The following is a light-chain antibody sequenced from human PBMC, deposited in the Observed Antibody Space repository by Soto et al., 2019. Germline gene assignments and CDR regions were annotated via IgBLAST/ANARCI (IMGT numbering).Light chain of an antibody. CDR3: MQALQSLT. CDR1: QSLLYNNTYNY. V-gene: IGKV2-28*01. CDR2: FGS. J-gene: IGKJ5*01. Sequence: EIVMTQSPLTLPVTPGEPASISCRSSQSLLYNNTYNYLDWYVQKPGQSPHVLIYFGSNRAPGVPDRFSGSGSGTDFTLKINRVEAEDVGTYYCMQALQSLTFGQGTRLDI.